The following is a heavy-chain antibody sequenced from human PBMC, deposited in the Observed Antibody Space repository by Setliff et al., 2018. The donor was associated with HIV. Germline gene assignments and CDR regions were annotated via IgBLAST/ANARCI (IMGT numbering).Heavy chain of an antibody. D-gene: IGHD6-19*01. V-gene: IGHV1-18*01. Sequence: ASVKVSCKASGYSFINYGISWVRQAPGQGLEWMGWISAYTGHTDYASRLLGRVTLTTDTSTSPAYMELRSLNFDDTAVYYCARLGSAWSDSYYYAMDVWGQGTTVTVSS. CDR1: GYSFINYG. CDR2: ISAYTGHT. J-gene: IGHJ6*02. CDR3: ARLGSAWSDSYYYAMDV.